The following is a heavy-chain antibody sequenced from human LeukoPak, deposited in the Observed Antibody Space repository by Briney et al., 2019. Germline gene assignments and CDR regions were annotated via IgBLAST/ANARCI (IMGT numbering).Heavy chain of an antibody. CDR1: GGSFSGYY. V-gene: IGHV4-34*01. Sequence: KPSETLSLTCAVYGGSFSGYYWSWIRQPPGKGLEWIGEINQSGSTNYNPALKSRVTISVDTSKNQFSLKLSSVTAADTAVYYCARSRYYDYVWGSYRQAPTYYFDYWGQGTLVTVSS. D-gene: IGHD3-16*02. CDR2: INQSGST. J-gene: IGHJ4*02. CDR3: ARSRYYDYVWGSYRQAPTYYFDY.